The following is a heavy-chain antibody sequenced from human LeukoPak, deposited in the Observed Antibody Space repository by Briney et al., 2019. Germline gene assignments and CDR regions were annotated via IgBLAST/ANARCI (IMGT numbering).Heavy chain of an antibody. J-gene: IGHJ4*02. CDR2: IIPIFDTA. V-gene: IGHV1-69*13. D-gene: IGHD3-3*01. CDR1: GGTFSSYS. CDR3: ARDLAYDVSDY. Sequence: ASVKVSCKASGGTFSSYSIGWVRQAPGQGLEWMGGIIPIFDTADYAQKFQGRVTITADESTSTAYMELSSLRSEDTAVYYCARDLAYDVSDYWGQGTLVTVSS.